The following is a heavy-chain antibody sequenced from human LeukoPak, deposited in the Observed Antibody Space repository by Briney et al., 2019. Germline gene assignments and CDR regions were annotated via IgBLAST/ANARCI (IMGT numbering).Heavy chain of an antibody. CDR3: ARSKQDYVWGSYRTRPDY. V-gene: IGHV3-21*01. D-gene: IGHD3-16*02. Sequence: GGSLRLSCAASGFTFSSYSMNWVRQAPGKGLEWVSSISSSSSYIYYADSVKGRFTISRDNAKNSLYLQMNSLRAEDTAVYYCARSKQDYVWGSYRTRPDYWGQGTLVTVSS. CDR1: GFTFSSYS. J-gene: IGHJ4*02. CDR2: ISSSSSYI.